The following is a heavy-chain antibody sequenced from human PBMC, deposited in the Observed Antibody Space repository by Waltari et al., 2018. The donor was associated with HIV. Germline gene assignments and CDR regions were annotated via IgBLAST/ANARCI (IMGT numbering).Heavy chain of an antibody. CDR1: GYTFNRYT. CDR3: AREDGPWVGYYYYGLDV. V-gene: IGHV1-3*01. CDR2: INAGNGDT. Sequence: QVQLVQSGAEVRKPGASVKVSCKASGYTFNRYTIHWERQAPGQRLEWLGWINAGNGDTDYSQKFQDRLSISSDTSASTVYMDLSSLRSEDSTVYYCAREDGPWVGYYYYGLDVWGQGTTVTVS. D-gene: IGHD1-26*01. J-gene: IGHJ6*02.